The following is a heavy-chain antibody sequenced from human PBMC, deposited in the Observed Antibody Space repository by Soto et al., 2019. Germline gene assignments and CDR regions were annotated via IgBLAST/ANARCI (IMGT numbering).Heavy chain of an antibody. Sequence: SEALSLTCTVSGGSVSSASCYWNWIRQPPGKGLEWIGYISYSGSTNYNPSLRSRVTISVDTSKNQFSLRLTSATAADTAVYYCARGDAINWFDSWGQGTRVTVSS. CDR1: GGSVSSASCY. D-gene: IGHD2-2*01. J-gene: IGHJ5*01. CDR2: ISYSGST. V-gene: IGHV4-61*01. CDR3: ARGDAINWFDS.